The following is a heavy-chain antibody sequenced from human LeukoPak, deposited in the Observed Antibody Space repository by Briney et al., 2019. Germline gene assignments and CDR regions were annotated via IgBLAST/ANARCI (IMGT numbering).Heavy chain of an antibody. D-gene: IGHD1-14*01. Sequence: PGGSLRLSCVASGFSFSSSWMHWVRQDPVKGLMWVARISSDGTDTKYADSVKGRFTISRDNAENTLYLQMNSLRAEDTAIYYCGGDQNQRGPTTLDHWGQGTQVTVSS. CDR2: ISSDGTDT. CDR1: GFSFSSSW. CDR3: GGDQNQRGPTTLDH. V-gene: IGHV3-74*01. J-gene: IGHJ4*02.